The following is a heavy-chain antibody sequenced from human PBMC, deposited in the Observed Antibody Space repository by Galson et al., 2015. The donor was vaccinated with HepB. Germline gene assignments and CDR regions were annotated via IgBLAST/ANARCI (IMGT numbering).Heavy chain of an antibody. D-gene: IGHD3-22*01. CDR2: ISGNDGRT. CDR3: ARVGGAYYYDISGALLDF. Sequence: SLRLSCAASGFTLDTYDMTWVCQAPGKGLDWVSSISGNDGRTYYADSVKGRFTISRDVSKNTLSLQMYSLRADDTAVYYCARVGGAYYYDISGALLDFWGQGTLVSVSA. J-gene: IGHJ4*02. V-gene: IGHV3-23*01. CDR1: GFTLDTYD.